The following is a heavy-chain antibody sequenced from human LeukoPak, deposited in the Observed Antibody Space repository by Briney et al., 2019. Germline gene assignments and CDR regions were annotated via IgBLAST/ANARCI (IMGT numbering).Heavy chain of an antibody. J-gene: IGHJ4*02. Sequence: GRSLRLSCAASGFTFSSYGMHWVRQAPGKGLEWVAVISYDGSNKYYADSVKGRFTISRDNSKNTLYLQMNSLRAEDTAVYYCVNEDYYDSSGYRDWGQGTLVTVSS. CDR2: ISYDGSNK. CDR3: VNEDYYDSSGYRD. D-gene: IGHD3-22*01. CDR1: GFTFSSYG. V-gene: IGHV3-30*18.